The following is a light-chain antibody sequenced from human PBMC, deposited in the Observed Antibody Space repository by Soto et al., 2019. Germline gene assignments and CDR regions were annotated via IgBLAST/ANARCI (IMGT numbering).Light chain of an antibody. J-gene: IGLJ3*02. Sequence: QSALTQPASVSGSPGQSITISCTGTSSDVGSSNLVSWYQQHPGKAPKLMIYEGSKRPSGVSDRFSGSKTGNTASLTISGVQAEDEGDYYCCSYAGSSTWVFGGGTKLT. CDR2: EGS. V-gene: IGLV2-23*01. CDR1: SSDVGSSNL. CDR3: CSYAGSSTWV.